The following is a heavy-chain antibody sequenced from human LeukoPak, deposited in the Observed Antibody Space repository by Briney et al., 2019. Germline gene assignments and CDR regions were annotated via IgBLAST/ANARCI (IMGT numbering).Heavy chain of an antibody. Sequence: SETLSLTCTVSGGSISSYYRSWIRQPAGKGLEWIGRIYTSGSTNYNPSLKSRVTMSVDTSKNQFSLKLSSVTAADTAVYYCARVVPAARYYYYMDVWGKGTTVTVSS. J-gene: IGHJ6*03. CDR2: IYTSGST. CDR3: ARVVPAARYYYYMDV. D-gene: IGHD2-2*01. V-gene: IGHV4-4*07. CDR1: GGSISSYY.